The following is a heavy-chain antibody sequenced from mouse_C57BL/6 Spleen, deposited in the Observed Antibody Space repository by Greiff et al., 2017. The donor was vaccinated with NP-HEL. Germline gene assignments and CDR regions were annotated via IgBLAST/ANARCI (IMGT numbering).Heavy chain of an antibody. CDR3: ARSGSSYEGAMDY. CDR1: GYTFTSSG. CDR2: IYPRSGNT. D-gene: IGHD1-1*01. V-gene: IGHV1-81*01. J-gene: IGHJ4*01. Sequence: VQLQQSGAELARPGASVKLSCKASGYTFTSSGISWVKQRTGQGLEWIGEIYPRSGNTYYNEKFKGKATLTADKSSSTAYMELRSLTSEDSAVYFCARSGSSYEGAMDYWGQGTSVTVSS.